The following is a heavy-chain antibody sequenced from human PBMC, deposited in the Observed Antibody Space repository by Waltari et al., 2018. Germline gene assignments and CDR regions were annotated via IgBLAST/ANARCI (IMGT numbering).Heavy chain of an antibody. V-gene: IGHV4-39*01. CDR2: IYYSGST. Sequence: QLQLQESGPGLVKPSETLSLTCTVSGGSISSSSYYWGWIRQPPGKGLEGSGSIYYSGSTYYNPSLKSRVTISVDTSKNQFSLKLSSVTAADTAVYYCARRTDYGDGDYWGQGTLVTVSS. J-gene: IGHJ4*02. CDR3: ARRTDYGDGDY. D-gene: IGHD4-17*01. CDR1: GGSISSSSYY.